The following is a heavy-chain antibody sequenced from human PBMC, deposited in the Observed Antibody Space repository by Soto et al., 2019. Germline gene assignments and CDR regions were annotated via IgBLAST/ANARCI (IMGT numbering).Heavy chain of an antibody. CDR2: ISSSGSTI. CDR3: ARRRYGDYLIDY. Sequence: EVQLVESGGGLEQPGGSLRLSCEVSGFTFSSYSMNWVRQAPGEGLEWISYISSSGSTIYYADSVKGRFTISRDNAKNSLYLQMNSLRAEDTAIYYCARRRYGDYLIDYWGQGTLVTVSS. J-gene: IGHJ4*02. CDR1: GFTFSSYS. V-gene: IGHV3-48*01. D-gene: IGHD3-22*01.